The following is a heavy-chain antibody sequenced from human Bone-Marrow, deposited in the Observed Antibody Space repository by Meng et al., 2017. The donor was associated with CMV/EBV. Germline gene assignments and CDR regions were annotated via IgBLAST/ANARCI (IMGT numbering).Heavy chain of an antibody. V-gene: IGHV3-53*01. CDR1: GFTVSSNY. D-gene: IGHD2-2*01. J-gene: IGHJ4*02. Sequence: GESLKISCAASGFTVSSNYMSWVRQAPGKGLEWVSVIYSGGSTYYADCVKGRFTISRDNSKNKLYLQMNSLRAEDTALYYCARDGPNCISTSCYFDYWCQGTLVTVSS. CDR2: IYSGGST. CDR3: ARDGPNCISTSCYFDY.